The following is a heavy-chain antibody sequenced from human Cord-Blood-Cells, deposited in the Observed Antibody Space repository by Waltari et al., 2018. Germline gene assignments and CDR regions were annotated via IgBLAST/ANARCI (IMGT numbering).Heavy chain of an antibody. J-gene: IGHJ6*02. CDR3: ARLQGGLADV. CDR1: GGYISSSSYS. V-gene: IGHV4-39*01. CDR2: IYYSGST. D-gene: IGHD2-15*01. Sequence: QLQLQESGPGLVQPSETLSPTCTVSGGYISSSSYSWGWIRQPPGKGLEWIGSIYYSGSTYYNPSLKSRVTISVDTSKNQFSLKLSSVTAADTAVYYCARLQGGLADVWGQGTTVTVSS.